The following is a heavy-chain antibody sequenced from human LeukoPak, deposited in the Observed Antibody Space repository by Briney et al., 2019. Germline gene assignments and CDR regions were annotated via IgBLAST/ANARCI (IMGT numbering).Heavy chain of an antibody. D-gene: IGHD5-12*01. CDR3: ARRSSYGYGAFHY. CDR2: IYYSGTT. Sequence: SETLSLTCTVSGDSISSSNYFWGWIRQPPGKGLEYIGSIYYSGTTYYNPSLKSRVTISVDTSTNQFSLKLSSVTAADTSVYYCARRSSYGYGAFHYWGQGTLVTVSS. CDR1: GDSISSSNYF. V-gene: IGHV4-39*01. J-gene: IGHJ4*02.